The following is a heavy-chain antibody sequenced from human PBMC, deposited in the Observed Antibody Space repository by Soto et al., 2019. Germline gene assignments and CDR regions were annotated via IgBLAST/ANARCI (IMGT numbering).Heavy chain of an antibody. D-gene: IGHD6-25*01. V-gene: IGHV4-4*02. J-gene: IGHJ4*02. CDR1: SGSISSGNW. Sequence: QVELQESGPRLVKSSGTLSLTCEVSSGSISSGNWWSWVRQPPGKGLEWIGEIYSTGATNYNPSLKSRVTMTIDKAKDLYSLILTSATAADTAVYYCARVCSSVSGWMYYFDFWGQGILVSVSS. CDR3: ARVCSSVSGWMYYFDF. CDR2: IYSTGAT.